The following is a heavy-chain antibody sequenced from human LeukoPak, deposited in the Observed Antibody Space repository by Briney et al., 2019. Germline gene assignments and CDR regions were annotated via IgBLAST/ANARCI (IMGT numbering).Heavy chain of an antibody. V-gene: IGHV4-61*02. J-gene: IGHJ4*02. Sequence: PSETLSLTCTVSGGSISSGSYYWSWIRQPAGKGLEWIGRTYTSGSTNYNPSLKSRVTISVDTSKNQFSLKLSSVTAADTAVYYCARGYSYGYSYWGQGTLVTVSS. CDR1: GGSISSGSYY. D-gene: IGHD5-18*01. CDR2: TYTSGST. CDR3: ARGYSYGYSY.